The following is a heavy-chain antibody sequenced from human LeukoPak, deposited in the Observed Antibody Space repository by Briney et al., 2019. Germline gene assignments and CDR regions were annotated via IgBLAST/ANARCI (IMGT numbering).Heavy chain of an antibody. J-gene: IGHJ6*02. V-gene: IGHV1-46*01. CDR1: GYAFTTYY. CDR2: INSSGGST. Sequence: GASVKVSCKASGYAFTTYYIHWVRQAPGQGLEWMGIINSSGGSTTYAQKFQGRVTMTRDTSTSTVYMELSSLRSEDTAVYYCARETGMTPPNYYYYGMDIWGQGTTVTVS. CDR3: ARETGMTPPNYYYYGMDI. D-gene: IGHD1-14*01.